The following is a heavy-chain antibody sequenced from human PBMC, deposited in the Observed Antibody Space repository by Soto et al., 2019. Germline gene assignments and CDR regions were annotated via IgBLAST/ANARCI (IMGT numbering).Heavy chain of an antibody. Sequence: QVQLVESGGGVVQPGRSLRLSCAASGFTFSHYGMNWVRQAPGKGLEWVAVISYDGTNKYYADSVKGRFTISRDNSKNTLYLQMSSLRAEDTAVYYCAKEPGSSSLYTDDWGQGTLVTVSS. CDR1: GFTFSHYG. CDR2: ISYDGTNK. V-gene: IGHV3-30*18. J-gene: IGHJ4*02. D-gene: IGHD6-6*01. CDR3: AKEPGSSSLYTDD.